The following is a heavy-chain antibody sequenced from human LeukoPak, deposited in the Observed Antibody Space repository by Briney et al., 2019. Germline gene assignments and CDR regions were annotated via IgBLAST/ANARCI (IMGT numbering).Heavy chain of an antibody. J-gene: IGHJ6*02. Sequence: PGGSLRLSCAASGFTVSSNYMSWVRQAPGKGLEWVSVIYSGGSTYYADSVKGRFTISRDNSKNTLYLQMNSLRAEDMAVYYCAREGTMVRGDGMDVWGQGTTVTVSS. D-gene: IGHD3-10*01. CDR2: IYSGGST. CDR3: AREGTMVRGDGMDV. CDR1: GFTVSSNY. V-gene: IGHV3-53*01.